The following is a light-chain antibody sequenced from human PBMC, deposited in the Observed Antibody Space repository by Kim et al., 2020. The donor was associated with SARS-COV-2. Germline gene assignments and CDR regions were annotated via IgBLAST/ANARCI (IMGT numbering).Light chain of an antibody. Sequence: SSELTQDPAVSVALGQTVRITCQGDSLRSYYATWYQHKPGQAPIVVMYGKNNRPSGIPDRFSGSSSGNTASLTITGTQAGDEADYYCNSRDSNDNVLFGGGTQLTVL. CDR1: SLRSYY. V-gene: IGLV3-19*01. CDR2: GKN. J-gene: IGLJ2*01. CDR3: NSRDSNDNVL.